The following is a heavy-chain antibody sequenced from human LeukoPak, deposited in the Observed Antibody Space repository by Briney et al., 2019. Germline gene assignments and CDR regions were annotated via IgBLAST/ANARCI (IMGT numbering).Heavy chain of an antibody. CDR2: ISGSGGST. Sequence: PGGSLGLSCAASGFTFSTYAMSWVRQAPGRGLEWVSGISGSGGSTYYADSVKGRFTISRDNSKNTPYLQMNSLRAEDTAVYYCARAKGGGSYWPYFDYWGQGTLVTVSS. CDR3: ARAKGGGSYWPYFDY. D-gene: IGHD1-26*01. J-gene: IGHJ4*02. CDR1: GFTFSTYA. V-gene: IGHV3-23*01.